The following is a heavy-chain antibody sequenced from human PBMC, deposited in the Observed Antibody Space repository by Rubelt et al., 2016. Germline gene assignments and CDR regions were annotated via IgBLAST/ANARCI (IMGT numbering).Heavy chain of an antibody. V-gene: IGHV4-39*07. D-gene: IGHD4-23*01. CDR2: INHSGST. J-gene: IGHJ4*02. CDR1: GGSISSSSYY. Sequence: GLVKPSETLSLTCTVSGGSISSSSYYWGWIRQPPGKGLEWIGEINHSGSTNYNPSLKSRVTISVDTSKNQFSLKLSSVTAADTAVYYCARGLNSVVPFDYEGQGTLVTVSS. CDR3: ARGLNSVVPFDY.